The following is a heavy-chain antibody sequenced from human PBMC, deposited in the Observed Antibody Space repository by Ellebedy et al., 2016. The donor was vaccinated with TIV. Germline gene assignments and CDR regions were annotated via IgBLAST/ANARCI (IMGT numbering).Heavy chain of an antibody. Sequence: ASVKVSCKASGGTFSSYAISWVRQAPGQGLEWMGGIIPIFGTANYAQKFQGRVTITADESTSTAYMELSSLRSEDTAVYYCARLDVYYYGSGSSPGYYYYGMDVWGQGTTVTISS. CDR3: ARLDVYYYGSGSSPGYYYYGMDV. CDR2: IIPIFGTA. CDR1: GGTFSSYA. J-gene: IGHJ6*02. D-gene: IGHD3-10*01. V-gene: IGHV1-69*13.